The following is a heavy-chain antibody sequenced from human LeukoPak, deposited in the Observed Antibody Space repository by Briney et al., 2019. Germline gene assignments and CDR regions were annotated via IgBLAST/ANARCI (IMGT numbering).Heavy chain of an antibody. CDR2: ISYDGVTK. V-gene: IGHV3-30*03. D-gene: IGHD6-13*01. Sequence: GGPLRLSCAASGFTFSNYGMHWVRQAPGKGPEWVALISYDGVTKYYADSVKGRFTISRDISKNTLYLQLNSLRAEDTAVYYCARVVRVAAAGITYNWFDPWGQGTLVTASS. CDR1: GFTFSNYG. CDR3: ARVVRVAAAGITYNWFDP. J-gene: IGHJ5*02.